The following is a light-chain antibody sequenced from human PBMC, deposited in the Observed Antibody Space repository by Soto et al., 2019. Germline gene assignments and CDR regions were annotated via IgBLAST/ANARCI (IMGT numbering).Light chain of an antibody. V-gene: IGKV3-20*01. Sequence: ETVLTQSPGTLSLSPGERATLSCRASQTVSSNYLAWYQQKPGQAPRLLIYGASSRATDIPDRFSGSGSGTDFILTSSRLEPEDFAVYYCQQYGSSPRTFGQGTKLEIK. CDR2: GAS. J-gene: IGKJ2*01. CDR3: QQYGSSPRT. CDR1: QTVSSNY.